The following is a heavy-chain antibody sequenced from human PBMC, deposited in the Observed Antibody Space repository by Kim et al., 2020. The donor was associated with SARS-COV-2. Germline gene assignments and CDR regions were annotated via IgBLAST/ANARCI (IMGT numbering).Heavy chain of an antibody. Sequence: GGSLRLSCAASGFTFSSYWMSWVRQAPGKGLEWVANIKQDGSEKYYVDSVKGRFTISRDNAKNSLYLQMNSLRAEDTAVYYCAGELRVGDYYYYGMDVWGQGTTVTVSS. D-gene: IGHD3-16*01. CDR1: GFTFSSYW. CDR3: AGELRVGDYYYYGMDV. J-gene: IGHJ6*02. CDR2: IKQDGSEK. V-gene: IGHV3-7*03.